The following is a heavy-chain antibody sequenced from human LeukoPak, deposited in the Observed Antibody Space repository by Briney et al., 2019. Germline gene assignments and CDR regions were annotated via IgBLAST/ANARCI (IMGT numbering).Heavy chain of an antibody. CDR1: GYTFTSYY. D-gene: IGHD3-22*01. CDR2: INPSGGNT. V-gene: IGHV1-46*01. J-gene: IGHJ4*02. CDR3: ARDKIYYDSSGLSFDY. Sequence: ASVKVSCKASGYTFTSYYMHWVRQAPGQGLEWMGIINPSGGNTSYAQKFQGRVTMTRDMSTSTVYMELSSLRSEDTAVYYCARDKIYYDSSGLSFDYWGQGTLVTVSS.